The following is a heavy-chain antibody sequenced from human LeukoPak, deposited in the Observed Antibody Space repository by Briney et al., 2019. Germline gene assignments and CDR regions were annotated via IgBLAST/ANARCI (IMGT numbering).Heavy chain of an antibody. V-gene: IGHV1-2*02. Sequence: GASVKVSCKASGYMFTGYYMHWVRQAPGQGLEWMGWINPNSGDTNYAQKFQGRITMTRDTSISTAYMELSRLSSDDTAVYYCATDRDRVSTSPRGGFDYWGQGTLVTVSS. D-gene: IGHD1-14*01. CDR3: ATDRDRVSTSPRGGFDY. CDR1: GYMFTGYY. CDR2: INPNSGDT. J-gene: IGHJ4*02.